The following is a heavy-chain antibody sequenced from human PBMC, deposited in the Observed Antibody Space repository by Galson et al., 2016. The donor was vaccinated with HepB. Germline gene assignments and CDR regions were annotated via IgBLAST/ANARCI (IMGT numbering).Heavy chain of an antibody. CDR1: GFSFSSYG. CDR2: ISYDGSNK. CDR3: AKDGLEKGDYLPDY. Sequence: SLRLSCAASGFSFSSYGMHWVRQAPGKGLEWVAVISYDGSNKYYADSVKGRFTISRDNSKNTLYLQMNSLRAEDTAVYYCAKDGLEKGDYLPDYWGQGTLVTVSS. V-gene: IGHV3-30*18. D-gene: IGHD4-17*01. J-gene: IGHJ4*02.